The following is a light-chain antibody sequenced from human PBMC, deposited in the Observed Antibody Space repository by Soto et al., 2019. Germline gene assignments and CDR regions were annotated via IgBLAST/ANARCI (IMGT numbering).Light chain of an antibody. V-gene: IGKV3-15*01. J-gene: IGKJ2*01. CDR2: GAS. CDR1: QNISSN. Sequence: EVVMTQSPATLSASPGERVILSCRASQNISSNLAWYQQRPGQAPRLLMYGASTRATETPARFSGSGSATDFTLTISRLQSEDFAVYYCQQYNNWPPYTFGQGTKLEIK. CDR3: QQYNNWPPYT.